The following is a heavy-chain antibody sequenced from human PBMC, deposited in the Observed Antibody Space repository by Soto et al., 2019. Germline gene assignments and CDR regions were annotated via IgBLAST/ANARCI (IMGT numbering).Heavy chain of an antibody. CDR3: VSDLLYSSSSGSNY. CDR2: ISGSGGST. CDR1: GFTFSSYA. V-gene: IGHV3-23*01. Sequence: PGGSLRLSCAASGFTFSSYAMSWVRQAPGKGLEWVSAISGSGGSTYYADSVKGRFTISRDNSKNTLYLQMNSLETEDTAVYYCVSDLLYSSSSGSNYWGQGTLVTVSS. D-gene: IGHD6-6*01. J-gene: IGHJ4*02.